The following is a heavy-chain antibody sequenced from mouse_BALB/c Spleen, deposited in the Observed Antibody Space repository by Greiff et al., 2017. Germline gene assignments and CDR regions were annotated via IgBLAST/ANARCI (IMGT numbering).Heavy chain of an antibody. CDR3: ARHGNYYYAMDY. J-gene: IGHJ4*01. D-gene: IGHD2-1*01. Sequence: EVKLVESGGGLVKPGGSLKLSCAASGFAFSSYDMSWVRQTPEKRLEWVAYISSGGGSTYYPDTVKGRFTISRDNAKNTLYLQMSSLKSEDTAMYYCARHGNYYYAMDYWGQGTSVTVSS. CDR2: ISSGGGST. CDR1: GFAFSSYD. V-gene: IGHV5-12-1*01.